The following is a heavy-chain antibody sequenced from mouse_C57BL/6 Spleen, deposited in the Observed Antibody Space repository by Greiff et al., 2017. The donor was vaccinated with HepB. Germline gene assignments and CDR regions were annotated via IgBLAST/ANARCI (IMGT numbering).Heavy chain of an antibody. D-gene: IGHD1-1*01. CDR1: GYTFTSYW. CDR3: ARGLLRSYYFDY. CDR2: IYPGSGST. J-gene: IGHJ2*01. Sequence: VQLQQSGAELVKPGASVKMSCKASGYTFTSYWITWVKQRPGQGLEWIGDIYPGSGSTNYNEKFKSKATLTVDTSSSTAYMQRSSLTSEDSAVYYCARGLLRSYYFDYWGQGTTLTVSS. V-gene: IGHV1-55*01.